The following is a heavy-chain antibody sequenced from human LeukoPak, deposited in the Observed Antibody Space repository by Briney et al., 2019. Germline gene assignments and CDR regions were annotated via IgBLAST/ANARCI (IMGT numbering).Heavy chain of an antibody. D-gene: IGHD2-15*01. CDR2: INHSGST. V-gene: IGHV4-34*01. CDR3: ARGRVPGYCSGGSCYSSAFDY. Sequence: PSETLSLTCAVYGGSFSGYYWSWIRQPPGKGLEWIEGINHSGSTNYNPSLKSRVTISVDTSKNQFSLKLSSVTAADTAVYYCARGRVPGYCSGGSCYSSAFDYWGQGTLVTVSS. J-gene: IGHJ4*02. CDR1: GGSFSGYY.